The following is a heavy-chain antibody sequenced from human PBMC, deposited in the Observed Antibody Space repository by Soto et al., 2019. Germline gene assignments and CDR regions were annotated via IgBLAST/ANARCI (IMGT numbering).Heavy chain of an antibody. J-gene: IGHJ4*02. CDR1: GGSISSYY. Sequence: QVQLQESGPGLVKPSETLSLTCTVSGGSISSYYWSWIRQPPGKGLEWIGYIYYSGSTNYNPSLKSRVTIPVDTSKNQFSLKLSSVTAADTAVYYCARHKAAAGSFDYWGQGTLVTVSS. V-gene: IGHV4-59*08. CDR3: ARHKAAAGSFDY. CDR2: IYYSGST. D-gene: IGHD6-13*01.